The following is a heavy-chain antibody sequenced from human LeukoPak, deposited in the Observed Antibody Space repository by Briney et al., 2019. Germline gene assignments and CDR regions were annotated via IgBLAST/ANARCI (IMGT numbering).Heavy chain of an antibody. CDR2: IKSKTDGGTT. CDR3: TTYSPYCGGDCYRDAFDI. J-gene: IGHJ3*02. V-gene: IGHV3-15*01. D-gene: IGHD2-21*02. Sequence: GGSLRLSCAASGFTFSNAWMSWVRQAPGKGLEWVGRIKSKTDGGTTDYAAPVKGRFTISRDDSKNTLYLQMNSLKTEDTAVYYCTTYSPYCGGDCYRDAFDIWGQGTMVTVSS. CDR1: GFTFSNAW.